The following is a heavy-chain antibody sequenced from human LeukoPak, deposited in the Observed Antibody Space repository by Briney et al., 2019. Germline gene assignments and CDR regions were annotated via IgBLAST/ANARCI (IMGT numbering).Heavy chain of an antibody. J-gene: IGHJ4*02. V-gene: IGHV4-59*01. CDR3: ARVGDSSGYSVLDS. Sequence: SETLSLTCTVSGGSISGYYWSWIRRPPGKGLEWIGHIYYSGSADYNASLKSRATMFVDTSKNEFSLTLKSVTAADTAVYYCARVGDSSGYSVLDSWGQGTLVTVSS. D-gene: IGHD3-22*01. CDR1: GGSISGYY. CDR2: IYYSGSA.